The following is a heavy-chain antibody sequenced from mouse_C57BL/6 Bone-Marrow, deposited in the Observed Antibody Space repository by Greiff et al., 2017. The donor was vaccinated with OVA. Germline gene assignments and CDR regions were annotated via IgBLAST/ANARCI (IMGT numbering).Heavy chain of an antibody. Sequence: EVQVVESGAELVRPGASVKLSCTASGFNIKDDYMHWVKQRPEQGLEWIGWIDPENGDTEYASKFQGKATITADTSSNTAYLQLSSLTSEDTAVYYCTIPTLASYFDYWGQGTTLTVSS. CDR3: TIPTLASYFDY. J-gene: IGHJ2*01. V-gene: IGHV14-4*01. D-gene: IGHD2-12*01. CDR2: IDPENGDT. CDR1: GFNIKDDY.